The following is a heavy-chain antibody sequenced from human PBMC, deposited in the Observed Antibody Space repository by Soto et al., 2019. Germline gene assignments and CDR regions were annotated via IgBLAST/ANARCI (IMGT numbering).Heavy chain of an antibody. CDR1: GFTFDDYA. V-gene: IGHV3-43D*04. CDR2: ISWDGGST. J-gene: IGHJ6*02. Sequence: AGGSLRLSCAASGFTFDDYAMHWVRQAPGKGLECGSLISWDGGSTYYADSVKGRFTISKDNRKNSLYLQMNSLRAEDTALYYCAKDTDPRAPGLAYYYYGMDVWGQGTTVTVSS. CDR3: AKDTDPRAPGLAYYYYGMDV.